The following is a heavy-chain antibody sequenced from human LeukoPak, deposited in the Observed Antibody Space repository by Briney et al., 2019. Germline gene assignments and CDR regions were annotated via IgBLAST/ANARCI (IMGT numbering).Heavy chain of an antibody. Sequence: GGSLRLSCAASRFTFSNYWMSWVRQAPGKGLEWVANTKQDGSEKYYVDSVKGRFTISRDNAKNSLYLQMNSLRVEDTAVYFCAREGNTAIVTAFDIWGQGTMVTVSS. CDR3: AREGNTAIVTAFDI. J-gene: IGHJ3*02. CDR2: TKQDGSEK. CDR1: RFTFSNYW. D-gene: IGHD5-18*01. V-gene: IGHV3-7*01.